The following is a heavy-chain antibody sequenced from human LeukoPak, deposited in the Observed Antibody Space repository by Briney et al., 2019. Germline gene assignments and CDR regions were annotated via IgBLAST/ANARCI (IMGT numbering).Heavy chain of an antibody. Sequence: GGSLRLSCAASGFTFSSYAMSWVRQAPGKGLEWVSAISGSGGSTYYADSVKGRFTISRDNSKNTLYLQMNSLRAEDTAVYYCARDRSGSYYQSPPYYFDYWGLGTLVTVSS. V-gene: IGHV3-23*01. CDR3: ARDRSGSYYQSPPYYFDY. CDR1: GFTFSSYA. D-gene: IGHD1-26*01. J-gene: IGHJ4*02. CDR2: ISGSGGST.